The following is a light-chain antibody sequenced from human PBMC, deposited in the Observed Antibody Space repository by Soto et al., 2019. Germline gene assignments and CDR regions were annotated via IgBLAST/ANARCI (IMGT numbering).Light chain of an antibody. CDR1: SSDVGGYNY. J-gene: IGLJ3*02. CDR3: SSYASSSSLRV. Sequence: QSALTQPASVSGSPGQSITISCTGTSSDVGGYNYVSWYQQHPGKAPKLMIYGVSNRPSGVSNRFSGSKSGNTASLTIYGLQAEDEADYYCSSYASSSSLRVFGGGTKLTVI. CDR2: GVS. V-gene: IGLV2-14*01.